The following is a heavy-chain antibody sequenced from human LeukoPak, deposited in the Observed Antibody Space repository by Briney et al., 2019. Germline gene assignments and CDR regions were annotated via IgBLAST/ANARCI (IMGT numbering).Heavy chain of an antibody. CDR2: IYYSGST. V-gene: IGHV4-39*01. CDR1: GGSISSSSYY. J-gene: IGHJ4*02. Sequence: SETLSLTCTVSGGSISSSSYYWDWIRQPPGRGLEWIGSIYYSGSTYYNPSVKSRVTISIDTSNNQFSLELTSVTAADTAVYYCARHHGAPWFGEPVDYWGQGTLVTVSS. D-gene: IGHD3-10*01. CDR3: ARHHGAPWFGEPVDY.